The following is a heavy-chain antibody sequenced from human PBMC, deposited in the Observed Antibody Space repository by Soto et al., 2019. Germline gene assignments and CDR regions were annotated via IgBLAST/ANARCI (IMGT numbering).Heavy chain of an antibody. CDR1: GYTFTSYG. Sequence: ASVKVSCKASGYTFTSYGISWVRQAPGQGLEWMGWISAYNGNINYAQKLQGRVTMTTDTSTSTAYMELRSLRSDDTAVYYCAIEKWPPGAFDIWGQGTMVTVSS. V-gene: IGHV1-18*01. J-gene: IGHJ3*02. D-gene: IGHD5-12*01. CDR2: ISAYNGNI. CDR3: AIEKWPPGAFDI.